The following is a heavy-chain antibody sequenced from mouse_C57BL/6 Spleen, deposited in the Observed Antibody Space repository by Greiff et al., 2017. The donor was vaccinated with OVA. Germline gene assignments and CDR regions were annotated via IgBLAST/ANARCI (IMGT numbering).Heavy chain of an antibody. D-gene: IGHD2-4*01. J-gene: IGHJ1*03. CDR2: IYPGDGDT. V-gene: IGHV1-82*01. Sequence: VKLMESGPELVKPGASVKISCKASGYAFSSSWMNWVKQRPGKGLEWIGRIYPGDGDTNYNGKFKGKATLTADKSSSTAYMQLSSLTSEDAAVYFCARRGAYDYDWYFDVWGTGTTVTVSS. CDR1: GYAFSSSW. CDR3: ARRGAYDYDWYFDV.